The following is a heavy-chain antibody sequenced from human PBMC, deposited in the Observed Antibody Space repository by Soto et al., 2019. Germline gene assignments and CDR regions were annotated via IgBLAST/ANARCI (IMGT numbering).Heavy chain of an antibody. D-gene: IGHD3-9*01. CDR2: INHSGST. J-gene: IGHJ4*02. V-gene: IGHV4-34*01. CDR3: ARLEGLATISYYFDY. Sequence: SETLSLTCAVYGGSFSGYYWSWIHQPPGKGLEWIGEINHSGSTNYNPSLKSRVTISVDKSKSQFSLKLNSVTAADSAVYFCARLEGLATISYYFDYWGQGTLVTVSS. CDR1: GGSFSGYY.